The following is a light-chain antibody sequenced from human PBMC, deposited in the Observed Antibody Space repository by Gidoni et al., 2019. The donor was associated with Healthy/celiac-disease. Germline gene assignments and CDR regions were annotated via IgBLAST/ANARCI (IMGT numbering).Light chain of an antibody. V-gene: IGKV3-11*01. CDR1: QSVSSY. Sequence: EIVLTQSPATLSLSPGERDTLSCRASQSVSSYLAWYQQKPGQAPRLRFYDASNRATCIPARFSGSGSGTDFTLTISSLEPEDFAVYYCQQRSNWPITFGQGTRLEIK. J-gene: IGKJ5*01. CDR3: QQRSNWPIT. CDR2: DAS.